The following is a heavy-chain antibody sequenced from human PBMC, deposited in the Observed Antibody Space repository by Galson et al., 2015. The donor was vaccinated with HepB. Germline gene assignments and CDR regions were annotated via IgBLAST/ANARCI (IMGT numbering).Heavy chain of an antibody. CDR2: INAGNGNT. J-gene: IGHJ6*02. V-gene: IGHV1-3*01. D-gene: IGHD6-13*01. CDR3: ATTKVAAAAGLPPQYYYYYYGMDV. CDR1: GYTFTSYA. Sequence: SVKVSCKASGYTFTSYAMHWVRQAPGQRLEWMGWINAGNGNTKYSQKFQGRVTITRDTSASTAYMELSSLRSEDTAVYYCATTKVAAAAGLPPQYYYYYYGMDVWGQGTTVTVSS.